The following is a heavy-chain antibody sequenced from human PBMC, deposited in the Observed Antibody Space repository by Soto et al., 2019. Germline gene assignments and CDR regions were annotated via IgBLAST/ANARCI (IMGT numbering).Heavy chain of an antibody. CDR2: ISGSGIST. V-gene: IGHV3-23*01. Sequence: EVQLLESGGGLVQPGGSLRLSCAASGFTFTNYAMSWVRQAPGKGLEWVSAISGSGISTFYADSVKGRFTISRDNSKNTLFLQMNSLRAEDTAVYYCAKSPVIPVVMDAFDIWGQGTKVTVSS. CDR3: AKSPVIPVVMDAFDI. CDR1: GFTFTNYA. J-gene: IGHJ3*02. D-gene: IGHD3-22*01.